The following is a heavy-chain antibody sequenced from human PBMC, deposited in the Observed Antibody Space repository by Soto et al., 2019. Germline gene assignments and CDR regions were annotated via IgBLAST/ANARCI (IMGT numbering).Heavy chain of an antibody. CDR2: ISYDGSNK. Sequence: QVQLVESGGGVVQPGRSLRLSCAASGFTFSSYAMHWVRQAPGKGLEWVAVISYDGSNKYYADSVKGRFTISRDNSKNTLYLQMNSLRAEDTAVYYCARGAGADILTGYYESDAFDIWGQGTMVTVSS. V-gene: IGHV3-30-3*01. J-gene: IGHJ3*02. CDR3: ARGAGADILTGYYESDAFDI. CDR1: GFTFSSYA. D-gene: IGHD3-9*01.